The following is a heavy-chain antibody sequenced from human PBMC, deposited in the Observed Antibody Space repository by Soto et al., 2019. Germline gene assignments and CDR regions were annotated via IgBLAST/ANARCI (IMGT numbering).Heavy chain of an antibody. Sequence: ASVKVSCKASGYTFISYYMEWVRQAPGQGLEWMGVINPSGGSTTYAQMFQGRVTMTRDTSTSTVYMELSSLRSEDTAVYYCAVNYIAARTGFDYWGQGTLVTVSS. CDR3: AVNYIAARTGFDY. CDR2: INPSGGST. CDR1: GYTFISYY. J-gene: IGHJ4*02. D-gene: IGHD6-25*01. V-gene: IGHV1-46*01.